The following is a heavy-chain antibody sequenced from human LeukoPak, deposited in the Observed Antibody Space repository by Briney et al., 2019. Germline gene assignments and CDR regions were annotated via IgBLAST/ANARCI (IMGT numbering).Heavy chain of an antibody. CDR2: INSDGSST. V-gene: IGHV3-74*01. CDR1: GFTFSTYW. J-gene: IGHJ4*02. D-gene: IGHD1-7*01. CDR3: PRYNWNSAPFDY. Sequence: GGSLRLSCAASGFTFSTYWMHWVRQGPGKRLVWVSRINSDGSSTSYADSVKGRFTISRDNAKNTLYLQMNSLRAEDTAVYYCPRYNWNSAPFDYWGQGTLVTVSS.